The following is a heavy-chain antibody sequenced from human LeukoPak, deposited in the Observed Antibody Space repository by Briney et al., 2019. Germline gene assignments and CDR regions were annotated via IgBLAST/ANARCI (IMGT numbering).Heavy chain of an antibody. CDR3: AKNGVSYGYDSDFDY. V-gene: IGHV3-23*01. CDR2: ISGSGGST. Sequence: GGSLRLSCAASGFTFSSYAMSWVRQAPGKGPEWVSAISGSGGSTYYADFVKGRFTISRDNSKNTLYLQMNSLRAEDTAVYYCAKNGVSYGYDSDFDYWGQGTLVTVSS. J-gene: IGHJ4*02. D-gene: IGHD5-18*01. CDR1: GFTFSSYA.